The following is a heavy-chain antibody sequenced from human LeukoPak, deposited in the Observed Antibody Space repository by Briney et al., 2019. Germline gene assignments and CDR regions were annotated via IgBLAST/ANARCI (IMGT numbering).Heavy chain of an antibody. Sequence: PGRSLRHSCAASGFIFSTYTIHWVRQAPGKGLEWVSSISHDGTYKHYADSVKGRFTISRDNSKKTLYLQLNSLRPEDRAVYYCARDGRGYQFDFWGQGTLVTVSS. V-gene: IGHV3-30*04. CDR1: GFIFSTYT. CDR2: ISHDGTYK. J-gene: IGHJ4*02. CDR3: ARDGRGYQFDF. D-gene: IGHD3-22*01.